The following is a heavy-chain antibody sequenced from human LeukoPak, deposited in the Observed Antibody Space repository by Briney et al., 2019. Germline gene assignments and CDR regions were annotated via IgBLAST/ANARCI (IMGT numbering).Heavy chain of an antibody. CDR3: ARQLGGSLDY. D-gene: IGHD2-15*01. CDR2: IYYSGST. V-gene: IGHV4-59*08. CDR1: GGSISSYY. J-gene: IGHJ4*02. Sequence: PSETLSLTCTVSGGSISSYYWSWIRQPPGKGLEWIGYIYYSGSTNYNPSLKSRVTISVDTSKNQFSLKLSSVTAADTAVYYCARQLGGSLDYWGQGTLVTVSS.